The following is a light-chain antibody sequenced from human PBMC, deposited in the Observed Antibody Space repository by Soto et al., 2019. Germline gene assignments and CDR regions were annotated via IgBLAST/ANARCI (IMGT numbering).Light chain of an antibody. V-gene: IGKV3-15*01. CDR3: QQYNNWPWT. CDR1: QSVNNN. J-gene: IGKJ1*01. Sequence: EIVMTQSPATLSVSPGERATLSCRTSQSVNNNLAWYQQNPGQAPRLLFYVASTRATGVPARFSGSGSGTDFTLTFHSLQSEDFAVYYCQQYNNWPWTFGQGTKVEIK. CDR2: VAS.